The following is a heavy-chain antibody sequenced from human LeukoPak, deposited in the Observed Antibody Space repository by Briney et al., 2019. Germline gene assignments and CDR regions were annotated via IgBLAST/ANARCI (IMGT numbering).Heavy chain of an antibody. CDR3: ARGSTMIVDQGFDY. CDR1: GGSISSCGYS. Sequence: PSETLPLTCAVSGGSISSCGYSWSWIRQPPGKGLEWIGYTYHSGSTYYNPSLKSRVTISVDRSKNQFSLKLSSVTAADTAVYYCARGSTMIVDQGFDYWGQGTLVTVSS. D-gene: IGHD3-22*01. V-gene: IGHV4-30-2*01. CDR2: TYHSGST. J-gene: IGHJ4*02.